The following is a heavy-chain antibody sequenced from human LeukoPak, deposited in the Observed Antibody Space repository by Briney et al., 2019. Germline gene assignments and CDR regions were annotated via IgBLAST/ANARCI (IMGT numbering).Heavy chain of an antibody. V-gene: IGHV4-31*03. CDR1: GGSISSGGYY. Sequence: SQTLSLNCTVSGGSISSGGYYWSRIRQHPGTGLEWIGYIYYSGSTYYNPSLKSRVTISVDTSKNQFSLKLSSVTAADTAVYYCARDITNYYGMDVWGQGTTVTVSS. CDR3: ARDITNYYGMDV. CDR2: IYYSGST. J-gene: IGHJ6*02.